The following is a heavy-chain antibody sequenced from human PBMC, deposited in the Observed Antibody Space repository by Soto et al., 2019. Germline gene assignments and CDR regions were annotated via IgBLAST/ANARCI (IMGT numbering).Heavy chain of an antibody. CDR1: GCAISSSSYY. D-gene: IGHD3-22*01. CDR3: ARRSMIVQTSWFDP. Sequence: PSETLSLTCTVSGCAISSSSYYWGWIRQPPGKGLEWFGSIFYSGSTYYNPSLKSRVTISVDTSKNQFSLKLSSVTAADTAVYYCARRSMIVQTSWFDPWGQGTLVTVPS. V-gene: IGHV4-39*01. CDR2: IFYSGST. J-gene: IGHJ5*02.